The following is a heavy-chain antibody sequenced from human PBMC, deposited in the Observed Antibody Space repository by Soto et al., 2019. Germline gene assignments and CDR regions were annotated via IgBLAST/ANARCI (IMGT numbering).Heavy chain of an antibody. CDR1: GGSVSSGGYY. Sequence: PSATLSLTCTVSGGSVSSGGYYWSWIRQHPGTGLAWIGYIYYSGTTYFNPSLKSRASISLDTSKNEFSLKLTSVTAADTAVYYCARRALPQCINGVCYKDGFWDYWGQGALVTV. J-gene: IGHJ4*02. D-gene: IGHD2-8*01. CDR2: IYYSGTT. V-gene: IGHV4-31*03. CDR3: ARRALPQCINGVCYKDGFWDY.